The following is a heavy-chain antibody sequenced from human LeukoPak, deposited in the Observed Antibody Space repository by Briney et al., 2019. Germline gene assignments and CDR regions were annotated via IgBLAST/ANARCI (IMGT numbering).Heavy chain of an antibody. D-gene: IGHD6-19*01. Sequence: SETLSLTCTVSGGSISSYYWGWIRQPPGKGLEWIGYIYYSGSTSYNPSLKSRVAISVDTSKNQFSLRLSSVTAADTAVYYCARHMSGGWYLGFDYWGQGTLVTVSP. V-gene: IGHV4-59*08. CDR3: ARHMSGGWYLGFDY. CDR1: GGSISSYY. J-gene: IGHJ4*02. CDR2: IYYSGST.